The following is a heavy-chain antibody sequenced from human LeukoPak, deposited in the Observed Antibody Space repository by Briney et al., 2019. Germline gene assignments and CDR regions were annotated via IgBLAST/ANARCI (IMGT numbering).Heavy chain of an antibody. Sequence: PGGSLRLSCAASGFTFSSYRMNWVRQAPGKGLEWVSSISSRSSYIYYADSLKGRFTISRDNAKNSLYLARDRADPDYGDYVFAYWGQGTLVTVSS. V-gene: IGHV3-21*01. CDR1: GFTFSSYR. CDR2: ISSRSSYI. J-gene: IGHJ4*02. D-gene: IGHD4-17*01. CDR3: Y.